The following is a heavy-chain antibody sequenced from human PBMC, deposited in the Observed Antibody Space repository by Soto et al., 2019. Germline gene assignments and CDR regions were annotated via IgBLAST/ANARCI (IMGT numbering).Heavy chain of an antibody. D-gene: IGHD6-19*01. V-gene: IGHV4-59*01. Sequence: SETLSLACTVSGGSISSYYWSWIRQPPGKGLEWIGYIYYSGSTNYNPSLKSRVTISVDTSKNQFSLKLSSVTAADTAVYYCARGGWKLFDYWGQGTLVTVSS. CDR1: GGSISSYY. J-gene: IGHJ4*02. CDR3: ARGGWKLFDY. CDR2: IYYSGST.